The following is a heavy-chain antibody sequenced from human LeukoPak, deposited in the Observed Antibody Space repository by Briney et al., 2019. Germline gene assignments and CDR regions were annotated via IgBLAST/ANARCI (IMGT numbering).Heavy chain of an antibody. J-gene: IGHJ3*02. CDR2: ISSSGSTI. V-gene: IGHV3-11*04. CDR3: ARDHRPDYGDYCYALDI. CDR1: GFTFSDYY. Sequence: PGGSLRLSCAASGFTFSDYYMSWIRQAPGKGLEWVSYISSSGSTIYYADSVKGRFTISRDNAENSLYLQMNSLRAEDTAVYYCARDHRPDYGDYCYALDIWGQGTMVTVSS. D-gene: IGHD4-17*01.